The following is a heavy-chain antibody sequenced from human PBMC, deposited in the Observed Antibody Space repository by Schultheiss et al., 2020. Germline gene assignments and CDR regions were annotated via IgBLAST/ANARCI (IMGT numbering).Heavy chain of an antibody. D-gene: IGHD6-25*01. J-gene: IGHJ4*02. Sequence: GESLKISCAASGFSFRSYSMNWVRQAPGKGLEWVSSISSSSSYIYYADSVKGRFTISRDNSKNTLYLQMNSLRAEDTAVYYCAKDLSGQTQDFDYWGQGTLVTGSS. CDR3: AKDLSGQTQDFDY. CDR2: ISSSSSYI. V-gene: IGHV3-21*04. CDR1: GFSFRSYS.